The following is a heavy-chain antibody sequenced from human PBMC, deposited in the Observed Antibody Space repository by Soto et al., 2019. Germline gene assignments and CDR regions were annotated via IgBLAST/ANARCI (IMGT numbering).Heavy chain of an antibody. CDR1: GFTFTNYV. D-gene: IGHD2-15*01. V-gene: IGHV3-23*01. CDR3: ARGRGRYCGGGSCYNVPFDY. CDR2: ISVSGGST. Sequence: GSLRLSCAASGFTFTNYVMSWVRQAPGKGLEWVAAISVSGGSTFYADSVKGRFIISRDNSKNTLSLQMNSLRAEDTAVYFCARGRGRYCGGGSCYNVPFDYWGQGTLVTVSS. J-gene: IGHJ4*02.